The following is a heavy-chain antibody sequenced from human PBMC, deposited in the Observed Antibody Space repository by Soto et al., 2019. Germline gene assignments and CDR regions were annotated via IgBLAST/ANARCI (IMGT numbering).Heavy chain of an antibody. CDR2: ISGSGGST. CDR3: AKDLGYCSGGSCYDFSPAYYFDY. V-gene: IGHV3-23*01. D-gene: IGHD2-15*01. CDR1: GFTFSSYA. J-gene: IGHJ4*02. Sequence: GGSLRLSCAASGFTFSSYAMSWVRQAPGKGLEWVSAISGSGGSTYYADSVKGRFTISRDNSKNTLYLQMNSLRAEDTAVYYCAKDLGYCSGGSCYDFSPAYYFDYWGQGTLVTVSS.